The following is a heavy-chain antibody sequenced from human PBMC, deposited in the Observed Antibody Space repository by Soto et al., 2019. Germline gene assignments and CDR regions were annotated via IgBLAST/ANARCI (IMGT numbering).Heavy chain of an antibody. Sequence: GGSLRISCVASGITFNNYALSWVRQAPGKGLEWVSAISGSAVSTYYADSVKGRFTVSRDNSRSTLYLHMNSLRADDTAIYYCAKEAGGGIVIVTSYFDYWGQGTLVTVSS. V-gene: IGHV3-23*01. J-gene: IGHJ4*02. CDR2: ISGSAVST. CDR3: AKEAGGGIVIVTSYFDY. D-gene: IGHD3-16*02. CDR1: GITFNNYA.